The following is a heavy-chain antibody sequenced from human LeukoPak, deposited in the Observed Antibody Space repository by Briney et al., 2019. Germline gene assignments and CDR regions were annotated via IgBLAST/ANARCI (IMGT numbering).Heavy chain of an antibody. CDR1: GGSISSYY. J-gene: IGHJ4*02. D-gene: IGHD3-22*01. CDR3: ARAIMPSRFGIDWWSSGFDY. CDR2: IYYSGST. V-gene: IGHV4-59*01. Sequence: PSETLSLTCTVSGGSISSYYWSWIRQPPGKGLEWIGYIYYSGSTNYNPSLKSRVTISVDTSKNQFSLKLSSVTAADTAVYYCARAIMPSRFGIDWWSSGFDYWGQGTLVTVSS.